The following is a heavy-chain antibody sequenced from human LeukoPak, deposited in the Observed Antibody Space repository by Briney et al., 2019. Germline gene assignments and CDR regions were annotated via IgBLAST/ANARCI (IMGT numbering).Heavy chain of an antibody. CDR2: ISGSGGST. J-gene: IGHJ4*02. D-gene: IGHD3-22*01. V-gene: IGHV3-23*01. CDR1: GLTFSSYA. CDR3: AKDSTTMIVVVCDY. Sequence: GGSLRLSCAASGLTFSSYAMSWVRQAPGKGLEWVSAISGSGGSTYYADSVKGRFTISRDNSKNTLYLQMNSLRAEDTALYYCAKDSTTMIVVVCDYWGQGTLVTVSS.